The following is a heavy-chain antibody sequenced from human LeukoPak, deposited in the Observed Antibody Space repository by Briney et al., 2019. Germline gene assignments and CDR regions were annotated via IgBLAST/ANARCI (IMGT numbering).Heavy chain of an antibody. V-gene: IGHV3-30*18. J-gene: IGHJ4*02. CDR3: AKGSGSYLESYFDY. CDR1: GFVFNDYA. D-gene: IGHD1-26*01. CDR2: VSYDGSYK. Sequence: GRSLRLSCAASGFVFNDYAMHWVRQAPGKGLERVAVVSYDGSYKYYADSVKGRFTISRDNSKNTLSLQMNSLRTEDTAVFYCAKGSGSYLESYFDYWGQGTLVTISS.